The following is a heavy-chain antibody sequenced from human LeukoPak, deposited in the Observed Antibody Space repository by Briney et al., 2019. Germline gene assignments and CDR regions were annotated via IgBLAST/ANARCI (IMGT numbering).Heavy chain of an antibody. V-gene: IGHV1-18*01. Sequence: AASVKVSCKASGYTFSNYGISWVRQAPGQGLEWVGWIRGDNGNTNYAQKLQGRVTMTTDTSTSTAYMELRSLRSDDTAVYYCARALGAIVVVPAAMLTRPMGADYWGQGTLVTVSS. D-gene: IGHD2-2*01. CDR1: GYTFSNYG. J-gene: IGHJ4*02. CDR2: IRGDNGNT. CDR3: ARALGAIVVVPAAMLTRPMGADY.